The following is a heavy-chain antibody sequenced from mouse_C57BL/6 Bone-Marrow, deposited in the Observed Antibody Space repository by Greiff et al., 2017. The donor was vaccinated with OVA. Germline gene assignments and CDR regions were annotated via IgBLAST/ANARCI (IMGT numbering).Heavy chain of an antibody. Sequence: VQLQPPGAELLKPGASGELSCKASGYNFTSYWMQWGKQRPGQGLEGDGEIDPSDSYTNYNQKFKGKATLTVDTSSSTAYMQLSSLTSEDSAVYYCASAVFAYWGQGTLVTVSA. CDR1: GYNFTSYW. V-gene: IGHV1-50*01. J-gene: IGHJ3*01. CDR3: ASAVFAY. CDR2: IDPSDSYT.